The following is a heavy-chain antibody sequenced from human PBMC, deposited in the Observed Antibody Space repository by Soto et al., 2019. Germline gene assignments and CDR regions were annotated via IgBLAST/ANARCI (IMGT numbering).Heavy chain of an antibody. V-gene: IGHV1-2*04. CDR3: ARSKITMVRGGFHWFDP. CDR1: GYTFTGYY. CDR2: INPNSGGT. Sequence: ASVKVSCKASGYTFTGYYMHWVRQAPGQGLEWMGWINPNSGGTNYAQKFQGWVTMTRDTSISTAYMELSRLRSDDTAVYYCARSKITMVRGGFHWFDPWGQGTLVTVSS. D-gene: IGHD3-10*01. J-gene: IGHJ5*02.